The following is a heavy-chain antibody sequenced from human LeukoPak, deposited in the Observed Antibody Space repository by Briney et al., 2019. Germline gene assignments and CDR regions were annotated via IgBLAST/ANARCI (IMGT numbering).Heavy chain of an antibody. D-gene: IGHD3-22*01. CDR1: GYTFTGYY. CDR2: INPNSGGT. Sequence: GASVKVSCKASGYTFTGYYMHWVRQAPGQGLEWMGWINPNSGGTNYAQKFQGRVTMTRDTSISTAYMELSRLRSDDTAVYYCAAYYYDSSGYYEFDYWGQGTLVTVSS. V-gene: IGHV1-2*02. CDR3: AAYYYDSSGYYEFDY. J-gene: IGHJ4*02.